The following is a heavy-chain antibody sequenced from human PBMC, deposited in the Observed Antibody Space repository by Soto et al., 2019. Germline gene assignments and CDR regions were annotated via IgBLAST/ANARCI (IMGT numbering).Heavy chain of an antibody. CDR3: ARDKGRSTLDY. D-gene: IGHD2-15*01. CDR2: ISSSSRTI. V-gene: IGHV3-48*01. Sequence: PGGSLRLSCAASGFTFSSYSMNWARQAPGKGLEWISYISSSSRTIYYPDSVKGRFTISRDNAKNSLYLQMNSLRAEDTAVYYCARDKGRSTLDYWGQGTLVTVSS. CDR1: GFTFSSYS. J-gene: IGHJ4*02.